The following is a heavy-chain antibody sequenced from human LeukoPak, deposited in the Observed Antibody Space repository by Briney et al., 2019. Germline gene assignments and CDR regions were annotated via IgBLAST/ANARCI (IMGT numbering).Heavy chain of an antibody. V-gene: IGHV3-49*04. CDR3: TTLRPWIQPR. CDR2: IASETYGGTA. CDR1: DA. D-gene: IGHD5-18*01. J-gene: IGHJ3*01. Sequence: GGSLRLSCTASDAVTWVRQAPGKGLEWVGFIASETYGGTAEYAASVKGRFTISRDDSNSIAYLQMNSLKTEDTAVYYCTTLRPWIQPRWGQGTLVTVSS.